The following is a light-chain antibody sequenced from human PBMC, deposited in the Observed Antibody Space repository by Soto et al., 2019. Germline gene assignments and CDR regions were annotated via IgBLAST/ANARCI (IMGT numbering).Light chain of an antibody. CDR2: GAS. Sequence: EIVLTQSPGTLSLSPGERATLSCRASQSVARSYLAWYQQIPGQAPRLLIYGASSRATGIPDKFSGSGSGTDFTLTISRLEPEDFAVYYCQQYGSSPYTCGQGTKLEIK. CDR3: QQYGSSPYT. J-gene: IGKJ2*01. CDR1: QSVARSY. V-gene: IGKV3-20*01.